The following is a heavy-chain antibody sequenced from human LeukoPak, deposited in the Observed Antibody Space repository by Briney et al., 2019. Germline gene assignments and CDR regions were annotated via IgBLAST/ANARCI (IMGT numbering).Heavy chain of an antibody. V-gene: IGHV3-23*01. CDR2: ISGSGGST. J-gene: IGHJ4*02. CDR1: GFTFSSYA. D-gene: IGHD2-2*01. Sequence: PGGSLRLSCAASGFTFSSYAMSWVRQAPGKGLEWVSAISGSGGSTYYADSVKGRFTISRDNSKNTLYLQMNSLRAEDTAVYYCAKGGTAVPAREGPFDYWGQGTLVTVSS. CDR3: AKGGTAVPAREGPFDY.